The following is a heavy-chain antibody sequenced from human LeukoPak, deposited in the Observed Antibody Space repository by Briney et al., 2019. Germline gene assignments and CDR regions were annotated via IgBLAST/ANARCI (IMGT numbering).Heavy chain of an antibody. CDR2: IYYSENT. J-gene: IGHJ4*02. CDR3: ARYDFNKFFDY. Sequence: PSETLSLTCTVSGGSISSYYWSWIRQPPGKGLEYIGYIYYSENTNYNPSLKSRVTISVDTSKNQFSLKLSSVTAADTAVYYCARYDFNKFFDYWGQGTLVTVSS. V-gene: IGHV4-59*01. D-gene: IGHD3-3*01. CDR1: GGSISSYY.